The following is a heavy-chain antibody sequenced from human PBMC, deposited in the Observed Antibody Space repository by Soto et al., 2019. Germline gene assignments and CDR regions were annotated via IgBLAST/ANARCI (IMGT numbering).Heavy chain of an antibody. J-gene: IGHJ6*02. Sequence: QVQLVQSGAEVKKPGSSVKVSCKASGGTFSSYTISWVRQAPGQGLEWMGRIIPILGIANYAQKFQGRVTITADKXXSTAYMELSSLRSEDTAVYYCARDPDGYNSSGMDVWGQGTTVTVSS. CDR1: GGTFSSYT. CDR3: ARDPDGYNSSGMDV. V-gene: IGHV1-69*08. D-gene: IGHD5-12*01. CDR2: IIPILGIA.